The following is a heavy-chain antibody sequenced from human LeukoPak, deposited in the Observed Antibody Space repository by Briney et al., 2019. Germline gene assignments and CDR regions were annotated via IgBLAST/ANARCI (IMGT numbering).Heavy chain of an antibody. CDR2: IYYSGST. V-gene: IGHV4-59*01. CDR3: ARDLGMVRGVMYGMDV. D-gene: IGHD3-10*01. Sequence: PSETLSLTCTVSGVSISSYYWSWIRQPPGKGLEWFGYIYYSGSTNYNPSLKSRVTISVDTSKNQFSLKLSSVTAADTAVYYCARDLGMVRGVMYGMDVWGKGTTVTVSS. CDR1: GVSISSYY. J-gene: IGHJ6*04.